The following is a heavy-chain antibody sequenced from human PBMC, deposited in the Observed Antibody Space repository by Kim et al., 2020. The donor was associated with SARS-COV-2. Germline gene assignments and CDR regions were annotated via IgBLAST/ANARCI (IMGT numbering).Heavy chain of an antibody. J-gene: IGHJ2*01. CDR3: TRENFWYFDL. V-gene: IGHV3-48*03. D-gene: IGHD1-7*01. Sequence: STIYYADSVKGRLTVSRDNAKNSLYLQMNSLRVEDTAIYFCTRENFWYFDLWGRGTLVTVSS. CDR2: STI.